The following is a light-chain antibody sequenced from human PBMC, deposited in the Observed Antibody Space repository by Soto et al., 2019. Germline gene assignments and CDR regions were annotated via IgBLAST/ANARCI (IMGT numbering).Light chain of an antibody. J-gene: IGLJ3*02. V-gene: IGLV1-44*01. Sequence: QPVLTQPPSESGTPGQGVTISCSGGRSNIGTNGVHWYQHLPGTAPKLLIYGNHQRPSGVPDRFFGFKSGTSASLAISGLQSDDEAAYYCATWDDSLNGVVFGGGTKLTVL. CDR3: ATWDDSLNGVV. CDR1: RSNIGTNG. CDR2: GNH.